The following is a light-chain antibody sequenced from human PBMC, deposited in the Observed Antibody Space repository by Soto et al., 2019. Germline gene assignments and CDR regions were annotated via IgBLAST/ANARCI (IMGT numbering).Light chain of an antibody. Sequence: DIQMTQSPSSLSASVGDRVTITCRASQGMSNSLAWYQQKPGKVPTLLIYAASTLQSGVPSRFSGSGSGTDFTLTSSSLQPEDVATYYCQKYNSAPWTFGQGTKVEIK. V-gene: IGKV1-27*01. CDR3: QKYNSAPWT. J-gene: IGKJ1*01. CDR2: AAS. CDR1: QGMSNS.